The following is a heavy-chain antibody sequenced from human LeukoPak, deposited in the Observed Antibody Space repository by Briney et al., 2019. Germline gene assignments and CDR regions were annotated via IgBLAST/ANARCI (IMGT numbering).Heavy chain of an antibody. D-gene: IGHD1-26*01. Sequence: SETLSLTCTVSGGSISSGGYDWSWIRQHPGKGLEWIGYIYYSGSTYYNPSLKSRVTISVDTSKNQFSLKLSSVTAADTAVYYCARDGGAYFDYWGQGTLVTVSS. J-gene: IGHJ4*02. V-gene: IGHV4-31*03. CDR1: GGSISSGGYD. CDR2: IYYSGST. CDR3: ARDGGAYFDY.